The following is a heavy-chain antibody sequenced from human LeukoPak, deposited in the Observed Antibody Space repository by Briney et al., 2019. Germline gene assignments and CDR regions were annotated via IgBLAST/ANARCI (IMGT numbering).Heavy chain of an antibody. Sequence: VASVKVSCKASGYTFTGYYMHWVRQAPGQGLEWMGWINPNSGGTNYAQKFQGRVTMTRDTSISTAYMELSRLRSDDTAVYYCARDPYGDYTYYFDYWGQGTLVTVSS. CDR3: ARDPYGDYTYYFDY. J-gene: IGHJ4*02. CDR1: GYTFTGYY. CDR2: INPNSGGT. V-gene: IGHV1-2*02. D-gene: IGHD4-17*01.